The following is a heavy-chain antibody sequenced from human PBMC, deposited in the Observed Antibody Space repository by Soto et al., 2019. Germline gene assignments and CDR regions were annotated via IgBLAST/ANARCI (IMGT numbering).Heavy chain of an antibody. CDR1: GGTFSSYA. D-gene: IGHD3-10*01. CDR3: ARVRHITMVRGVNRGYYYYGMDV. CDR2: IIPIFGTA. J-gene: IGHJ6*02. Sequence: SVKVSCKASGGTFSSYAISGVRQAPGQGLEWMGGIIPIFGTANYAQKFQGRVTITADESTSTAYMELSSLRSEDTAVYYCARVRHITMVRGVNRGYYYYGMDVWGQGTTVTVSS. V-gene: IGHV1-69*13.